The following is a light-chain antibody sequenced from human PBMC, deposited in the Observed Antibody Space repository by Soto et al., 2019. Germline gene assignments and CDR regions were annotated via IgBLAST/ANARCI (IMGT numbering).Light chain of an antibody. Sequence: DLPMTQSPSSLSASVGDRVTNTCQASQDISNYLNWYQQKPGKAPKLLIYYASNLETGVPSRFSGSGSGTDFTFTISSLQPEDIATYYCQQYDNLPLTFGGGTKVDIK. J-gene: IGKJ4*01. CDR2: YAS. CDR3: QQYDNLPLT. CDR1: QDISNY. V-gene: IGKV1-33*01.